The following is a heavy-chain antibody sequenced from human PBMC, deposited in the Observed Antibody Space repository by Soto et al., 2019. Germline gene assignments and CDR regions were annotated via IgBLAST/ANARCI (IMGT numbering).Heavy chain of an antibody. J-gene: IGHJ4*02. D-gene: IGHD1-26*01. Sequence: QVRLQESGPGLVKPSETLSLTCVVSGAAISGYYWSWIRQPPGKGLEWIGFIYYSGSTTNYSPSLKNRVTISVDTSKNIISLRLGSVTAADTAIYYCVRDGRERQFDYWVQGTLVTVSS. CDR3: VRDGRERQFDY. CDR2: IYYSGSTT. V-gene: IGHV4-59*01. CDR1: GAAISGYY.